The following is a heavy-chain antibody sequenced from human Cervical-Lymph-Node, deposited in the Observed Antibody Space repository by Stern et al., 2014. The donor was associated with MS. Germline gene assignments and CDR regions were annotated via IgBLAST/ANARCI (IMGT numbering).Heavy chain of an antibody. CDR3: ARDQGPHYYDSSGYPDY. Sequence: YSMNWVRQAPGKGLEWVSYISSSSSTIYYADSVKGRFTISRDNAKNSLYLQMNSLRDEDTAVYYCARDQGPHYYDSSGYPDYWGQGTLVTVSS. V-gene: IGHV3-48*02. CDR2: ISSSSSTI. D-gene: IGHD3-22*01. J-gene: IGHJ4*02. CDR1: YS.